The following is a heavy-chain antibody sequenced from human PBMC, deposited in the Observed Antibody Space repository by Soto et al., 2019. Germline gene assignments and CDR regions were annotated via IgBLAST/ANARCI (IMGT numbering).Heavy chain of an antibody. J-gene: IGHJ1*01. CDR1: GGSITSTNW. CDR2: IYHSGST. Sequence: QVQLQESGPGLVKPSGPLSLICAVSGGSITSTNWWTWVRQTPGKGLEWLGEIYHSGSTNYNPSLKSRVTISGDKSKNQFSLQLTSVTVADTAFYYCARGGTTVIRFQHWGQGTLVFVSS. CDR3: ARGGTTVIRFQH. V-gene: IGHV4-4*02. D-gene: IGHD4-17*01.